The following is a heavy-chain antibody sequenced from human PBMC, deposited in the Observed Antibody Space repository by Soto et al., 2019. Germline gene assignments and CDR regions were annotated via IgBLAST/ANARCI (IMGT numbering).Heavy chain of an antibody. D-gene: IGHD3-3*01. Sequence: SETLSLTCAVSSGSISSSNWWSWVRQPPGKGLEWIGEIYHSGSTNYNPSLKSRVTISVDKSKNQFSLKLSSVTAADTAVYYCARVLRFLEWSISYYYYMDVWGKGTTVTVSS. V-gene: IGHV4-4*02. CDR3: ARVLRFLEWSISYYYYMDV. CDR2: IYHSGST. CDR1: SGSISSSNW. J-gene: IGHJ6*03.